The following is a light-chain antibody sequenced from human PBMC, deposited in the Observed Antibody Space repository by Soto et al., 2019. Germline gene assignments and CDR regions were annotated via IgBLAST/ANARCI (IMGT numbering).Light chain of an antibody. CDR2: GAS. V-gene: IGKV3-15*01. CDR3: QQYNSYPIT. J-gene: IGKJ5*01. CDR1: QGLTTK. Sequence: EIVMTQSPATLSVSPGEGATLPCRASQGLTTKLAWYQQKPGQAPRLLIYGASTRATGIPARFSGSGSGTEFTLTISSLQSEDFATYYCQQYNSYPITFGQGTRLEIK.